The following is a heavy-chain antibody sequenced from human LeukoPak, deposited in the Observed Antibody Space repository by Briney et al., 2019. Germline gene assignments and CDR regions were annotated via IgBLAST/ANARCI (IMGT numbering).Heavy chain of an antibody. CDR1: GYTFTGYY. D-gene: IGHD2-8*01. Sequence: ASVKVSSKASGYTFTGYYMHWVRQAPGQGLEWMGRINPNSGGTNYAQKFQGRVTMTRDTSISTAYMELSRLRSDDTAVYYCARVPKPGLGYCTNGVCHPGDYWGQGTLVTVSS. CDR2: INPNSGGT. J-gene: IGHJ4*02. V-gene: IGHV1-2*06. CDR3: ARVPKPGLGYCTNGVCHPGDY.